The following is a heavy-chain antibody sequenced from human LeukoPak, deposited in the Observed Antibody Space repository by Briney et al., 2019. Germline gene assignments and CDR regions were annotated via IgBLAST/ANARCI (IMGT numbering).Heavy chain of an antibody. D-gene: IGHD3-22*01. CDR1: GFTFDDYA. CDR3: ARNFGGGDSSGPYY. CDR2: ISWNSGSI. Sequence: PGGSLRLSCAASGFTFDDYAMHWVRQAPGKGLEWVSGISWNSGSIGYADSVKGRFIISRDNAKNSLYLQVNSLRAEDTALYYCARNFGGGDSSGPYYWGQGTLVTVSS. V-gene: IGHV3-9*01. J-gene: IGHJ4*02.